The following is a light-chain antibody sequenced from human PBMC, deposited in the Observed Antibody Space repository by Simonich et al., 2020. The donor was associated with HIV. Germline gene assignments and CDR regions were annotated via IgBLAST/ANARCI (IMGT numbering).Light chain of an antibody. CDR2: EGS. V-gene: IGLV2-14*02. CDR1: SSDVGSYNL. Sequence: QSALTQPASVSGSPGQSITISCTGTSSDVGSYNLVSWYQQHPGKAPKLRIYEGSKRPSGVSKRFSGSKSGNTASLTISGLQAEDEADYYCSSYTSSSTWVFGGGTKLTVL. J-gene: IGLJ3*02. CDR3: SSYTSSSTWV.